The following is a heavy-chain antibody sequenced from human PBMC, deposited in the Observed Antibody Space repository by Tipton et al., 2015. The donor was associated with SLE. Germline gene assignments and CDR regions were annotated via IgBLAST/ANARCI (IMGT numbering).Heavy chain of an antibody. D-gene: IGHD4-11*01. CDR3: ARWAGPTVNFDY. CDR2: IYYSGST. V-gene: IGHV4-59*01. Sequence: LRLSCTVSGGSISSYYWSWIRQPPGKGLEWIGYIYYSGSTNYNPSLKSRVTISVDTSKNHFSLKLSSVTAAGAAVYYCARWAGPTVNFDYWGQGTLVTVSS. J-gene: IGHJ4*02. CDR1: GGSISSYY.